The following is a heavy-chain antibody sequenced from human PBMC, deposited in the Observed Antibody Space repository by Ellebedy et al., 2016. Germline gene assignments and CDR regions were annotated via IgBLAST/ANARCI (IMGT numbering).Heavy chain of an antibody. CDR1: GFTFSSYG. CDR2: ISYDGSNK. V-gene: IGHV3-30*18. Sequence: GESLKISCAASGFTFSSYGMHWVRQAPGKGLEWVAVISYDGSNKYYADSVKGRFTISRDNSKNTLYLQMNSLRAEDTAVYYCAKDIPQWLDPEAFDIWGQGTMITVSS. D-gene: IGHD6-19*01. CDR3: AKDIPQWLDPEAFDI. J-gene: IGHJ3*02.